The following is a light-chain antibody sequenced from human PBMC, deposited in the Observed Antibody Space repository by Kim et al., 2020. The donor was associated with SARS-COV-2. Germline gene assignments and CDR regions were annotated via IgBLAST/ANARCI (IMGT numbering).Light chain of an antibody. CDR3: QQSYTAPYI. V-gene: IGKV1-39*01. CDR1: QTISAY. CDR2: ATA. Sequence: SASVRDRVTITCRASQTISAYLNWYQQRPAKAPQLLIYATASLQTGVPSRVSGGGSGTDCTLTIASLQPEDFATYYCQQSYTAPYIFGQGTKLEI. J-gene: IGKJ2*01.